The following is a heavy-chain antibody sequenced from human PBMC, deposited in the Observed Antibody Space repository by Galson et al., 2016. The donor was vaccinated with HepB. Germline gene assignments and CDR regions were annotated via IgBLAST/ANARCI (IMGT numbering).Heavy chain of an antibody. V-gene: IGHV3-11*01. CDR3: ASRRYTGRGGYSSSWLREY. CDR2: ITDSGSFT. CDR1: GLSFSNYY. J-gene: IGHJ4*02. D-gene: IGHD6-13*01. Sequence: SLRLSCAASGLSFSNYYMSWIRQAPGKGLEWVSYITDSGSFTSYADSVKGRFTISRDNAENSLYLQMNSLRAEDTAVYYCASRRYTGRGGYSSSWLREYWGQGTLVTVSS.